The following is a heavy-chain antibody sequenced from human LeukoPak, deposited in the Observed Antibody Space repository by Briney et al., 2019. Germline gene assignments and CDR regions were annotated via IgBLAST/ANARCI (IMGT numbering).Heavy chain of an antibody. J-gene: IGHJ6*02. CDR3: ATSSSWYPRESDYGMDV. Sequence: GGSLRLSCAASGFTFSSYGMHWVRQAPGKGLEWVAVIWYDGSNKYYADSVKGRFTISRDNSKNTLYLQMNSLRAEDTAAYYCATSSSWYPRESDYGMDVWGQGTTVTVSS. V-gene: IGHV3-33*01. D-gene: IGHD6-13*01. CDR2: IWYDGSNK. CDR1: GFTFSSYG.